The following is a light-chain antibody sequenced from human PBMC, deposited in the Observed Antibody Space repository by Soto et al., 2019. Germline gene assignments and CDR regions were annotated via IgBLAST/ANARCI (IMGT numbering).Light chain of an antibody. Sequence: EIVMTQSPATLSVSPGERVTLSCRASQSVKSNLAWYQQKPGQAPRLLTYGASTRATGIPARFSGSGSGTEFTLTIRSLQSEDFAVYYCQQYDDWITFGQGTRLEIK. J-gene: IGKJ5*01. CDR3: QQYDDWIT. V-gene: IGKV3-15*01. CDR2: GAS. CDR1: QSVKSN.